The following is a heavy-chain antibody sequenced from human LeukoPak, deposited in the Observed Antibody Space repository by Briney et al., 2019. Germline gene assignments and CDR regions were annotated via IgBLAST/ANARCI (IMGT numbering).Heavy chain of an antibody. J-gene: IGHJ6*03. CDR2: INPSGGST. CDR1: GYTFTSYY. V-gene: IGHV1-46*01. Sequence: ASVKVSCQASGYTFTSYYMHWVRQAPGQGLEWMGIINPSGGSTSYAQKFQGRVTMTRDMSTSTVYMELSSLRSEDTAVYYCATTPTIRDYYYMDVWGKGTTVTVSS. D-gene: IGHD2-2*01. CDR3: ATTPTIRDYYYMDV.